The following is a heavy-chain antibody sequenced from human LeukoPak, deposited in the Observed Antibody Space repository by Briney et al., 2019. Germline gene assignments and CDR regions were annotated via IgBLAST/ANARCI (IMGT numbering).Heavy chain of an antibody. V-gene: IGHV4-59*01. D-gene: IGHD1-26*01. CDR3: ARDSGSYSFDC. CDR1: GGSISSYY. Sequence: KPSETLSLTCTVSGGSISSYYWSWIRQPPGKGLEWIGYIYYNGSTNYNPSLKSRVTISVDTSKNQFSLKLSSVTAADTAVYYCARDSGSYSFDCWGQGTLVTVSS. J-gene: IGHJ4*02. CDR2: IYYNGST.